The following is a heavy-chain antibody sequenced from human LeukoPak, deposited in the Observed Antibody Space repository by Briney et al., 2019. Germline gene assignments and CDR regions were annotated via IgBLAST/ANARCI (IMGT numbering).Heavy chain of an antibody. CDR1: GGTFSSYA. CDR3: ARDWRSGSYFHGSGV. D-gene: IGHD3-10*01. CDR2: IIPIFGTA. Sequence: SVKVSCKASGGTFSSYAISWVRQAPGQGLEWMGGIIPIFGTANYAQKFQGRVTITADESTSTAYMELSSLRSEDTAVYYCARDWRSGSYFHGSGVWGQGTLVTVSS. V-gene: IGHV1-69*01. J-gene: IGHJ4*02.